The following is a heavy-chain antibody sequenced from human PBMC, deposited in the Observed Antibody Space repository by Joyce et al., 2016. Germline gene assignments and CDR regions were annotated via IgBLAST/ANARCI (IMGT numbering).Heavy chain of an antibody. Sequence: EVQLVQSGAEVKKPGTTVRISCKVSGYTFTAYYMHWVQPAPGKGLEWLGLLDPEDGETMYSEKFQARVTITADTSLDTVYMELTSLKSEDTAVYYCATRGSSGAYEYWGQGTLVTVSS. D-gene: IGHD3-10*01. J-gene: IGHJ4*02. V-gene: IGHV1-69-2*01. CDR3: ATRGSSGAYEY. CDR1: GYTFTAYY. CDR2: LDPEDGET.